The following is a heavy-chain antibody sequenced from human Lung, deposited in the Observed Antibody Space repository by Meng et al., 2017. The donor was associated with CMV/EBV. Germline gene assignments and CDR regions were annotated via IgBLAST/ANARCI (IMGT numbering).Heavy chain of an antibody. CDR2: INANSGGT. J-gene: IGHJ5*02. V-gene: IGHV1-2*02. D-gene: IGHD3-22*01. Sequence: SXXVSXXAFAYTFTGYYLHWVRQAPGQGLEWMGWINANSGGTNYAQKFQGRVTMTRDTAIGTAYMSLSRLRSDDTAVYYCARGSYYYDSSGPFDPWRQGTLVTVSS. CDR3: ARGSYYYDSSGPFDP. CDR1: AYTFTGYY.